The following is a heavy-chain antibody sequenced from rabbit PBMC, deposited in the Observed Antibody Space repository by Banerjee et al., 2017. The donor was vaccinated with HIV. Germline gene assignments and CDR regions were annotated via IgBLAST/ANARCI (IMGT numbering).Heavy chain of an antibody. CDR2: IYTGDDNT. Sequence: QQQLVESGGDLVKPEGSLTLTCTASGFSLSSGAMSWVRQAPGKGLEWIACIYTGDDNTYYASWAKGRFTISKTSWTTVTLQMTSLTAADTATYFCASGYSDIVFNLWGPGTLVTVS. CDR1: GFSLSSGAM. D-gene: IGHD1-1*01. V-gene: IGHV1S45*01. J-gene: IGHJ4*01. CDR3: ASGYSDIVFNL.